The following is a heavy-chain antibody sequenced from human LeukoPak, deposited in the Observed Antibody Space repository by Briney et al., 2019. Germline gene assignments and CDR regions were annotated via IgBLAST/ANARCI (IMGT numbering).Heavy chain of an antibody. V-gene: IGHV4-38-2*02. CDR2: ISHSGSA. Sequence: SETLSLTCTVSGNSLSSTNYWGWIRQPPGKGLEWIGSISHSGSAYYTPSLKSRVTISVATSKNQISLKLTSVTAADTAVYYCARGLSSAYWGDGFDIWGQGTMVTVSS. CDR3: ARGLSSAYWGDGFDI. CDR1: GNSLSSTNY. J-gene: IGHJ3*02. D-gene: IGHD3-22*01.